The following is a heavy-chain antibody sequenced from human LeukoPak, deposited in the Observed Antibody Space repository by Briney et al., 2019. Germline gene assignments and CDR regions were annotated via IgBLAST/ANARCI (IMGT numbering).Heavy chain of an antibody. CDR2: IYNSGST. J-gene: IGHJ6*02. CDR3: ARTRSDYYGMDV. Sequence: SETLSLTCTVSGGSISSYYWSWIRQPPGKGLEWIGYIYNSGSTKYNPSLKSRVTISVDTSKNQFSLKLSSVTAADTAVYYCARTRSDYYGMDVWGQGTTVTVSS. V-gene: IGHV4-59*01. CDR1: GGSISSYY.